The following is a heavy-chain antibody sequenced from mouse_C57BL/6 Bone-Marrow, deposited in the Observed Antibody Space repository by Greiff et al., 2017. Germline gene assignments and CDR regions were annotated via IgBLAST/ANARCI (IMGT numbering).Heavy chain of an antibody. CDR1: GFTFSSYG. V-gene: IGHV5-6*01. D-gene: IGHD2-3*01. Sequence: EVKVVESGGDLVKPGGSLKLSCAASGFTFSSYGMSWVRQTPDKRLEWVATISSGGRYTYYPDSVKGRFTISRDNAKNTLYLQMSSLKSEDTAMYYCARHGMVTRAWFAYWGQGTLVTVSA. J-gene: IGHJ3*01. CDR3: ARHGMVTRAWFAY. CDR2: ISSGGRYT.